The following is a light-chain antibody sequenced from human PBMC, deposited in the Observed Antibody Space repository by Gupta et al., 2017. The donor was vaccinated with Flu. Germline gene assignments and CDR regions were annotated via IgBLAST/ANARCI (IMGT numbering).Light chain of an antibody. Sequence: QSITISCTGTSIDVGGYNYVSWYQQHPGKAPKLMIYDVSNRPSGVSNRFSGSKSGNTASLTISGLQAEDEADYYCSSYTSSSTLFGGGTKLTVL. CDR1: SIDVGGYNY. CDR3: SSYTSSSTL. J-gene: IGLJ3*02. CDR2: DVS. V-gene: IGLV2-14*04.